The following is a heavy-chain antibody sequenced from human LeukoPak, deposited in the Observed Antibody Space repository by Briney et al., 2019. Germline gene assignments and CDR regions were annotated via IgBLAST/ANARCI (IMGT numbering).Heavy chain of an antibody. CDR3: ARPAGIAVASRGWFDP. J-gene: IGHJ5*02. D-gene: IGHD6-19*01. V-gene: IGHV4-34*01. CDR1: GFTFGDYA. Sequence: GSLRLSCTTSGFTFGDYAMSWFRQPPGKGLEWIGEINHSGSTNYNPSLKSRVTISVDTSKNQFSLKLSSVTAADTAVYYCARPAGIAVASRGWFDPWGQGTLVTVSS. CDR2: INHSGST.